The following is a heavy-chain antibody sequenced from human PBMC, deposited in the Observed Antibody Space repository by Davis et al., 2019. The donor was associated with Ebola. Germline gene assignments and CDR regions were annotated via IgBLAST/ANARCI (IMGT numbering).Heavy chain of an antibody. CDR3: ARDMGMVQEANWFDP. CDR2: INPSGGST. Sequence: ASVKVSCKASGYTFTSYYIHWVRQAPGQGLEWMGIINPSGGSTFYAQKFQGRVTMTTDTSTSTAYMELRSLRSDDTAVYYCARDMGMVQEANWFDPWGQGTLVTVSS. J-gene: IGHJ5*02. D-gene: IGHD3-10*01. V-gene: IGHV1-46*01. CDR1: GYTFTSYY.